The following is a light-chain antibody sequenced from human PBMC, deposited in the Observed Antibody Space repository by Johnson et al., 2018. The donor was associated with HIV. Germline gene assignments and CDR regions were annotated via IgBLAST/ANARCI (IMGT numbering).Light chain of an antibody. V-gene: IGLV1-51*02. CDR1: SSNIGNNY. CDR2: ENN. J-gene: IGLJ1*01. CDR3: GTWDSSLSVLYV. Sequence: QSVLTQPPSVSAAPGQKVTISCSGSSSNIGNNYVSWYQQLPGTAPKLLIYENNKRPSGIPDRFSGSKSGTSATLGITGLQTGDEADCYCGTWDSSLSVLYVFGTGTKVTV.